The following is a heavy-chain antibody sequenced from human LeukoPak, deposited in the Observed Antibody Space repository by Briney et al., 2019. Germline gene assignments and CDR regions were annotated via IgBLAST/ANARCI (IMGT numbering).Heavy chain of an antibody. CDR3: AKAGAVVVVAAKYFDY. V-gene: IGHV3-48*03. CDR2: ISSSGSTI. J-gene: IGHJ4*02. D-gene: IGHD2-15*01. Sequence: GGSLRLSCAASGFTFSSYEMNWVRQAPGKGLEWVSYISSSGSTIYYADSVKGRFTISRGNAKNSLYLQMNSLRAEDTAVYYCAKAGAVVVVAAKYFDYWGQGTLVTVSS. CDR1: GFTFSSYE.